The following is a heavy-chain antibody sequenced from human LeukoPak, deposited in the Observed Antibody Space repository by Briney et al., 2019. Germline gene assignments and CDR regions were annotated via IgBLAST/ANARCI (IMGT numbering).Heavy chain of an antibody. J-gene: IGHJ4*02. V-gene: IGHV1-2*06. D-gene: IGHD2-2*01. CDR3: SRDMPPENSKIAY. CDR2: INPNSGGT. CDR1: GYTFTGYY. Sequence: ASVKVSCKASGYTFTGYYMHWVRQAPGQGLEWMGRINPNSGGTNYAQKFQGRVTMTRDTSISTAYMELSRLRSDDTAAYYFSRDMPPENSKIAYGGREPLVTVSS.